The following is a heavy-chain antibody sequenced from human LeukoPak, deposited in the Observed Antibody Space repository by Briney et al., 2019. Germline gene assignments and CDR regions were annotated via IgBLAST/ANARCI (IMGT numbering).Heavy chain of an antibody. J-gene: IGHJ4*02. Sequence: SETLSLTCTVSGGSISGYYWSWIRQPPGKGLEWIGYIYYSGSTNYNPSLKSRVTISVDTPKNQFSLKLSSVTAADTAVYYCARGYCSSTSCQSPFDYWGQGTLVTVSS. V-gene: IGHV4-59*01. CDR1: GGSISGYY. CDR3: ARGYCSSTSCQSPFDY. CDR2: IYYSGST. D-gene: IGHD2-2*01.